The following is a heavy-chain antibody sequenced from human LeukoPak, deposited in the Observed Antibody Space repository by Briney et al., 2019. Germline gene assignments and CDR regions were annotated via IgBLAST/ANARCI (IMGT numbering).Heavy chain of an antibody. J-gene: IGHJ1*01. D-gene: IGHD2-21*02. CDR3: TSWGDTTAEYFQR. CDR2: INPDGRDT. Sequence: GGSLRLSCVVSGFTFNRCWMNWVRQAPGKGLEWVAHINPDGRDTYYVDSVKGRFTISRDNAQNSMYLQMNSLRVEDTAVYYCTSWGDTTAEYFQRWGQGTLVTVSS. CDR1: GFTFNRCW. V-gene: IGHV3-7*01.